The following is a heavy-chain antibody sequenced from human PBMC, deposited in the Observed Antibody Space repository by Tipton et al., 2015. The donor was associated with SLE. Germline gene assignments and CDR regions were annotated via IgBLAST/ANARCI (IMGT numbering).Heavy chain of an antibody. D-gene: IGHD3-3*01. CDR1: GGSISSSSYY. CDR2: IYYSGST. CDR3: ARGLRITILGVVNRFDY. J-gene: IGHJ4*02. V-gene: IGHV4-39*07. Sequence: TLSLTCTVSGGSISSSSYYWGWIRQPPGKGLEWIGSIYYSGSTYYNPSLKSRVTISVDTSKNQFSLKLSSVTAADTAVYYCARGLRITILGVVNRFDYWGQGPLVTVSS.